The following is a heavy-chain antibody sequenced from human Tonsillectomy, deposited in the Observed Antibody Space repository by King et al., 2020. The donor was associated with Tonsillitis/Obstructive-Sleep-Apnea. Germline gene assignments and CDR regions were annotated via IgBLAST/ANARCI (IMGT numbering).Heavy chain of an antibody. Sequence: QLQESGPGLVKPSETLSLTCTVSGGSVSSGSYYWIWIRQPPGKGLEWIGYIYYSGSTNYNPSLKSRVTLSVDTSKNQFSLKLSSVTAADTAVYYCAGSLQGGDGSGYCDSWGQGTLVTVSS. CDR1: GGSVSSGSYY. D-gene: IGHD3-22*01. V-gene: IGHV4-61*01. J-gene: IGHJ5*01. CDR2: IYYSGST. CDR3: AGSLQGGDGSGYCDS.